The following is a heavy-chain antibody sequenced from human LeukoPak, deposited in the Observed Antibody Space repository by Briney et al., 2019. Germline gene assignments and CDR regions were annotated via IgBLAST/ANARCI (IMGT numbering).Heavy chain of an antibody. J-gene: IGHJ4*02. CDR2: ITFSGGGT. D-gene: IGHD6-19*01. CDR3: AKRDSRGWYYFDY. Sequence: AGGSLRLPCAASGFAFSNYGMSWVRQAPGKGLEWVSAITFSGGGTYYADSVKGRFTISRDNSMNTLSLQMNSLRAEDTAVYYCAKRDSRGWYYFDYWGQGTLVTVSS. CDR1: GFAFSNYG. V-gene: IGHV3-23*01.